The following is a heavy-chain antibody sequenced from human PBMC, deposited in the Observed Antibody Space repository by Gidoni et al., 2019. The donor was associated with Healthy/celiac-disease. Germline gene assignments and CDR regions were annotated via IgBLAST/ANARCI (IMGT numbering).Heavy chain of an antibody. CDR2: IIPICGTA. J-gene: IGHJ1*01. V-gene: IGHV1-69*01. Sequence: QVQLVQSGAEVKKPGSSVKVSCKASGGTFSSYAISWVRQAPGQGLEWMGGIIPICGTANYAQKFQGRVTITADESTSTAYMELSSLRSEDTAVYYCAREWPLTYCGGDCYLHSSSYFQHWGQGTLVTVSS. CDR3: AREWPLTYCGGDCYLHSSSYFQH. D-gene: IGHD2-21*02. CDR1: GGTFSSYA.